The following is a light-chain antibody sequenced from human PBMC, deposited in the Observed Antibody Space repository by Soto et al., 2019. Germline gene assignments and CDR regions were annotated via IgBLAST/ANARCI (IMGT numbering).Light chain of an antibody. CDR1: QSVNIH. CDR2: GAS. V-gene: IGKV3D-15*01. CDR3: QEYNKWPRR. Sequence: RVITQYSATLSVSPEERATHSCRSSQSVNIHLAWYQQKPGHAPRLLMYGASARATGIPAKFSGSGSGTEFTLAISSLQSEDFAVCYCQEYNKWPRRFGQGTKV. J-gene: IGKJ1*01.